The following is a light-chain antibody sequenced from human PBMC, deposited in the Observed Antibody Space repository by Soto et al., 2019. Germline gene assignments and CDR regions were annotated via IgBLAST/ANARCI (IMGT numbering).Light chain of an antibody. Sequence: EIVLTQSPGTLSLSPGETATLSCRASQTVNSDYLAWFQQRPGQAPRLLIFATSSRAPGIPDRFSGSGSGTDFTLTISRLEPEDFAVYYCQQYGTSPMYTFGQGTKLEI. V-gene: IGKV3-20*01. J-gene: IGKJ2*01. CDR2: ATS. CDR3: QQYGTSPMYT. CDR1: QTVNSDY.